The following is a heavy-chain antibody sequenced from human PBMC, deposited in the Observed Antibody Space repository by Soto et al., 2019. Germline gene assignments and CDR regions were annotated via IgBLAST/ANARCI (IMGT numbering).Heavy chain of an antibody. CDR3: STWVVATNTDY. V-gene: IGHV4-34*01. Sequence: QVHLQQWGAGLLKPSETLSLTCAVSGGSFSGNFWGWIRQPPGMGLEWIGEINHSGVHKYNPSLKSRVTMSVDTSKNHFSLKLTSVTAADTAVYYCSTWVVATNTDYWGQGTLVTVSS. CDR1: GGSFSGNF. J-gene: IGHJ4*02. D-gene: IGHD2-8*01. CDR2: INHSGVH.